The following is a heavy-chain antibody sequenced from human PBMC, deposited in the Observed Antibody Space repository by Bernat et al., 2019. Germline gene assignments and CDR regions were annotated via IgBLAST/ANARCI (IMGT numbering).Heavy chain of an antibody. D-gene: IGHD4-4*01. CDR1: DGAFSTHY. CDR3: ARGGVDNSNYGGLFDS. J-gene: IGHJ4*02. V-gene: IGHV4-34*02. CDR2: INHSGST. Sequence: QVQLQQWGAGLLKPSETLSLTCAVSDGAFSTHYWGWIRQPPGKGLGWIGEINHSGSTNYNPSLKSRVTMSVDTSRNRFSLKLSSVTAADSAIYFCARGGVDNSNYGGLFDSWVQGTLLTVSS.